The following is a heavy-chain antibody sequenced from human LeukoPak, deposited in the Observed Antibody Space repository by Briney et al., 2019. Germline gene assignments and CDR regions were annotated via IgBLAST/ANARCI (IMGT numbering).Heavy chain of an antibody. D-gene: IGHD3-3*01. Sequence: GGSLRLSCAASGFAFSTYVMNWFRQAPGKGLEWVSTISVGAEYIFYADSVKGRFTISRDDSNNALYLQMHSLRAEDTALYYCASGPPFLKYFEYWGQGTLVTVSS. CDR3: ASGPPFLKYFEY. CDR1: GFAFSTYV. CDR2: ISVGAEYI. V-gene: IGHV3-23*01. J-gene: IGHJ4*02.